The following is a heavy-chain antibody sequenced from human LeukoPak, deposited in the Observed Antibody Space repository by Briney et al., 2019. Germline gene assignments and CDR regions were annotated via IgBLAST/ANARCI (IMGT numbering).Heavy chain of an antibody. V-gene: IGHV4-34*01. CDR1: GGSFSGHH. Sequence: SETLSLTCAVYGGSFSGHHWSWVRQPPGKGLEWIGEINHNGGTNYNPSLKSRVTISVDTSKNQFSLKLSSVTAADTAVYYCARHSSLTVTTFFHYYYIDVWGKGTTVTVSS. CDR3: ARHSSLTVTTFFHYYYIDV. CDR2: INHNGGT. J-gene: IGHJ6*03. D-gene: IGHD4-11*01.